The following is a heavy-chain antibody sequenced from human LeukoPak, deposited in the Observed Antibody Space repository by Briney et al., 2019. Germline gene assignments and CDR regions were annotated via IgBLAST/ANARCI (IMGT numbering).Heavy chain of an antibody. D-gene: IGHD6-6*01. J-gene: IGHJ5*02. V-gene: IGHV1-69*05. Sequence: SVKVSCKASGGTFSSYAISWVRQAPGQGLEWMGRIIPIFGTANYAQKFQGRVTITTDESTSTAYMELSSLRSEDTAVYYCARSIAARPEDWFDPWGQGTLVTASS. CDR2: IIPIFGTA. CDR1: GGTFSSYA. CDR3: ARSIAARPEDWFDP.